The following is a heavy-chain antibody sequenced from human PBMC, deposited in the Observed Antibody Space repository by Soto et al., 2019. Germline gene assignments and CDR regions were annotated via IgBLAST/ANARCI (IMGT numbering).Heavy chain of an antibody. CDR1: GGSISRHY. Sequence: SETLSLTCTVSGGSISRHYWSWIRQTPGKGLEWIGYIHYIGSTNYSPSLKSRVTISVDTSNNQFSLKLNSVTAADTAVYYCARGGHSYYYYIDVWGNGATVTVS. V-gene: IGHV4-59*11. CDR2: IHYIGST. J-gene: IGHJ6*03. CDR3: ARGGHSYYYYIDV.